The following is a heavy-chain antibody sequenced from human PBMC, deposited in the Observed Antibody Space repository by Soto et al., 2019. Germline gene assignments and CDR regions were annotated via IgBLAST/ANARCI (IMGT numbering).Heavy chain of an antibody. D-gene: IGHD1-20*01. Sequence: SETLSLTCTVSGGSISSSSYYWGWIRQPPGKGLEWIGSIYYSGSTYYNPSLKSRVTISVDTSKNQFSLKLSSVTAADTAVYYCAINSHRRPGITGTMNWFDPWGQGTLVTVSS. J-gene: IGHJ5*02. V-gene: IGHV4-39*01. CDR3: AINSHRRPGITGTMNWFDP. CDR2: IYYSGST. CDR1: GGSISSSSYY.